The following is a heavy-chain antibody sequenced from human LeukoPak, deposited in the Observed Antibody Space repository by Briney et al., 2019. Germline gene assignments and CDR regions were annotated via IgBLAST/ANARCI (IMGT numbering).Heavy chain of an antibody. V-gene: IGHV4-59*12. CDR3: ARIGVAASRLVIAARPEGYFDL. Sequence: SETLSLTCTVSGGSISSYYWSWIRQPPGKGLEWIGYIYYSGSTNYNPSLKSRVTISVDTSKNQFSLKLSSVTAADTAVYYCARIGVAASRLVIAARPEGYFDLWGRGTLVTVSS. D-gene: IGHD6-6*01. J-gene: IGHJ2*01. CDR1: GGSISSYY. CDR2: IYYSGST.